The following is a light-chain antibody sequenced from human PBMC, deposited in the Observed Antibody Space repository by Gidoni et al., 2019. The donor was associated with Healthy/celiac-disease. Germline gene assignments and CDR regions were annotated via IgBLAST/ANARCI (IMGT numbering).Light chain of an antibody. CDR1: KLGGKY. CDR2: QDS. V-gene: IGLV3-1*01. J-gene: IGLJ2*01. CDR3: QTWDRSTRWVV. Sequence: SYELTQPPSVSVSSGQTASITCSGDKLGGKYACWYQQKQGQSAVQVIYQDSKRPSWIAERFSCANTGNTATLTISGRRDMDEADYYCQTWDRSTRWVVFGGGTKLTVL.